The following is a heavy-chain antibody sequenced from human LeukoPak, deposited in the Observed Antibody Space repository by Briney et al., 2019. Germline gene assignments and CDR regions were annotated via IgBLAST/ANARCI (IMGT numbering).Heavy chain of an antibody. Sequence: ASVKVSCKASGYTFTSCAINWVRQAPGQGLEWMGWISAYNGNTNYAQKLQGRVAMTTDTSTNTAYMELRSLRSDDTAVYYCARMGWNYVAYFDYWGQGILVTVSS. J-gene: IGHJ4*02. CDR2: ISAYNGNT. D-gene: IGHD1-7*01. CDR3: ARMGWNYVAYFDY. V-gene: IGHV1-18*01. CDR1: GYTFTSCA.